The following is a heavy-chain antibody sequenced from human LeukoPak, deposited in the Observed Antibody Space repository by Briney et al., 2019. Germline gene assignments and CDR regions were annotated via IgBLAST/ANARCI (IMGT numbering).Heavy chain of an antibody. V-gene: IGHV4-59*05. CDR2: FDYRGRT. Sequence: PGGSLRLSCAASGFTFSSYSMNWIRQPPGKGLEWIGSFDYRGRTYYSPSLKSRVTISVDTSKNQLSLKLTSVTAADTAVYYCASRPLTSSIAAVDHWGQGTLVTVSS. J-gene: IGHJ4*02. D-gene: IGHD6-25*01. CDR1: GFTFSSYS. CDR3: ASRPLTSSIAAVDH.